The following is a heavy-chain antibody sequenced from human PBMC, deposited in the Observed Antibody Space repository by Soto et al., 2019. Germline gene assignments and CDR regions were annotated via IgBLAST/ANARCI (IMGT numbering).Heavy chain of an antibody. V-gene: IGHV1-69*12. CDR2: IIPKFKLA. J-gene: IGHJ4*02. Sequence: QVQLVQSGDDVQKPGSSVQVSYKASGGTFSSTALSWVRQAPGQGLEWMGGIIPKFKLANYAQRFQGRATFTADESTSTAYMELSSLRSEDTAVYYCATRAVTAFYFDYWGQGTLVTVSS. CDR1: GGTFSSTA. D-gene: IGHD2-21*02. CDR3: ATRAVTAFYFDY.